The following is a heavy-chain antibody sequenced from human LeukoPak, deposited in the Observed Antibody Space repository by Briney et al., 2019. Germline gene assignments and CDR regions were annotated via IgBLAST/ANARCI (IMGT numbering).Heavy chain of an antibody. CDR3: ARRVYHESGAYHSDAFDI. Sequence: SETLSLTCTVSGGSISSSSYYWGWIRQPPGKGLEWIGSIYYSGSTNYNSSLKSRVTISIDTSKSQFSLKLSSVTAADTAVYYCARRVYHESGAYHSDAFDIWGQGTMVTVSS. CDR2: IYYSGST. D-gene: IGHD2-21*01. CDR1: GGSISSSSYY. V-gene: IGHV4-39*07. J-gene: IGHJ3*02.